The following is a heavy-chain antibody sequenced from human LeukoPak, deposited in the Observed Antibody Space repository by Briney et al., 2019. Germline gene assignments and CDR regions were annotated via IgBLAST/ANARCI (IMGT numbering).Heavy chain of an antibody. CDR1: GGSISSSSYY. CDR3: ARHEHGGNSGGWP. D-gene: IGHD4-23*01. V-gene: IGHV4-39*01. Sequence: KPSETLSLTCTVSGGSISSSSYYWGWIRQPPGKGLEWIGSIYYSGSTYYNPSLKSRVTISVDTSKNQFSLKLSSVTAADTAVYYCARHEHGGNSGGWPWGQGTLVTVSS. CDR2: IYYSGST. J-gene: IGHJ5*02.